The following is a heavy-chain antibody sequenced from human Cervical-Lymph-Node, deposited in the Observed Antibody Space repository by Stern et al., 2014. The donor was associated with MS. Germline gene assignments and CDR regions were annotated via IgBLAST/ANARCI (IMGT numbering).Heavy chain of an antibody. J-gene: IGHJ4*02. CDR2: IFPSDSET. CDR3: GREVALTAGLLGF. Sequence: EVQLVQSGAEVKKPGESLKIACKGSGYRFSSYWIAWVRQMPGKGLEWMGMIFPSDSETRYSPSFEGQVTISVDKSPSTAYLHWSSLKASDTARYYCGREVALTAGLLGFWGQGTQVIVS. CDR1: GYRFSSYW. V-gene: IGHV5-51*01. D-gene: IGHD3-22*01.